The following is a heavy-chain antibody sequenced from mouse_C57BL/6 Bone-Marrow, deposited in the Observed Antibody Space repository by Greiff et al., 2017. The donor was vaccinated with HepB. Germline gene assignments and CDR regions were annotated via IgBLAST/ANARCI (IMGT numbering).Heavy chain of an antibody. D-gene: IGHD2-5*01. Sequence: DVMLVESGGDLVKPGGSLKLSCAASGFTFSSYGMSWVRQTPDKRLEWVATISSGGSYTYYPDSVKGRFTISRDNAKNTLYLQMSSLKSEDTAMYYCARDYYSNPWFAYWGQGTLVTVSA. CDR2: ISSGGSYT. CDR1: GFTFSSYG. V-gene: IGHV5-6*02. J-gene: IGHJ3*01. CDR3: ARDYYSNPWFAY.